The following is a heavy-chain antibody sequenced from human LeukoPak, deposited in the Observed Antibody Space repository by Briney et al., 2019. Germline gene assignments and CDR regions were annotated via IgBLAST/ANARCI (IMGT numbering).Heavy chain of an antibody. V-gene: IGHV3-74*01. CDR2: INGDGRNI. CDR1: GFTFSSYW. CDR3: TRDLMDYDVSTGLHHYYMDI. D-gene: IGHD3-9*01. J-gene: IGHJ6*02. Sequence: GGSLRLSCVASGFTFSSYWMHWVRQDPRKGLVWVSRINGDGRNINYADSVRGRFTISRDNAKNTLYLQMNTLRVEDTAVYYCTRDLMDYDVSTGLHHYYMDIWGQGTTVTVSS.